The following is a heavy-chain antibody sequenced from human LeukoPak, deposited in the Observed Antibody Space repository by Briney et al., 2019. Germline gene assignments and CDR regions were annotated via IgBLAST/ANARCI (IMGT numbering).Heavy chain of an antibody. CDR3: ASSIFGVVPVGAFDI. J-gene: IGHJ3*02. D-gene: IGHD3-3*01. Sequence: GGSLRLSCAASGFTFSNFWMNWVRQAPGKGLEWVSSISSSSSYIYYADSVKGRFTISRDNAKNSLYLQMNSLRAEDTAVYYCASSIFGVVPVGAFDIWGQGTMVTVSS. CDR1: GFTFSNFW. CDR2: ISSSSSYI. V-gene: IGHV3-21*01.